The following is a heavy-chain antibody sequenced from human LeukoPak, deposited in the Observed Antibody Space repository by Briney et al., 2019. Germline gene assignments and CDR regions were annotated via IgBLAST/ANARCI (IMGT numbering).Heavy chain of an antibody. CDR2: INSEGSST. J-gene: IGHJ2*01. CDR3: ARDRGSSSSLKLIWYFDL. D-gene: IGHD6-13*01. V-gene: IGHV3-74*01. Sequence: PGGSLRLSCAASGFTFSSYGMHWVRQARGKGVGWVSRINSEGSSTTYADSVKGRFTISRDNAKNTLYLQMNSLRAEDTAVYYCARDRGSSSSLKLIWYFDLWGRGTLVTVSS. CDR1: GFTFSSYG.